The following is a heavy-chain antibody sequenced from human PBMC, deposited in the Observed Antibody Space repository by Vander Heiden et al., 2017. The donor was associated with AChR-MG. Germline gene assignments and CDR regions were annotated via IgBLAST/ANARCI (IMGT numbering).Heavy chain of an antibody. CDR2: ISYDGSNK. CDR3: AKSSAVAGLCVPSWGAFDI. D-gene: IGHD6-19*01. CDR1: GFTFSSYG. J-gene: IGHJ3*02. Sequence: QVQLVESGGGVVQPGRSLRLSCDASGFTFSSYGMHWVRQAPGKGLEWVAVISYDGSNKYYADSVKGRFTISRDNSKNTLYLQMNSLRAEDTAVYYCAKSSAVAGLCVPSWGAFDIWGQGTMVTVSS. V-gene: IGHV3-30*18.